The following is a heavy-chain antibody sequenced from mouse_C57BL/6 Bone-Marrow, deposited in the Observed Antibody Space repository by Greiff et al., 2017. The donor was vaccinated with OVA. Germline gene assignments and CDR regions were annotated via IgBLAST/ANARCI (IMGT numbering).Heavy chain of an antibody. CDR1: GYTFTDYY. J-gene: IGHJ4*01. V-gene: IGHV1-26*01. D-gene: IGHD1-1*01. Sequence: VQLQQSGPELVKPGASVKISCKASGYTFTDYYMNWVKQSHGKSLEWIGDINPNNGGTSYNQKFKGKATLTVDKSSSTAYMELRSLTSEDSAVYYCAREIYYYGSSYNYAMDYWGQGTSVTVSS. CDR3: AREIYYYGSSYNYAMDY. CDR2: INPNNGGT.